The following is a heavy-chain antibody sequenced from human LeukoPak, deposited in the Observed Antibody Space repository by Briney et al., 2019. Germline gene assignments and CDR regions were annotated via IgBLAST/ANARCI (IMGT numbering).Heavy chain of an antibody. V-gene: IGHV1-46*01. Sequence: ASVKVSCKASGYTFTSYYMHWVRQAPGQGLEWMGIINPSGGSTSYAQKFQGRVTMTRDTSTSTVYMELSGLRSEDTAVYYCARDPVGATLYYYYGMDVWGQGTTVTVSS. J-gene: IGHJ6*02. CDR3: ARDPVGATLYYYYGMDV. D-gene: IGHD1-26*01. CDR2: INPSGGST. CDR1: GYTFTSYY.